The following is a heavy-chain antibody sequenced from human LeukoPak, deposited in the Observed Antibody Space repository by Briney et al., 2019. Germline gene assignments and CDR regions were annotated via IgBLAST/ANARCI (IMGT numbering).Heavy chain of an antibody. V-gene: IGHV3-30*02. CDR3: ARHPPYSSSSFDY. Sequence: GGSLRLSCATSGFTFSSYGMHWVRQAPGKGLEWVAFIRCDGSNKYYADSVKGRFTISRDNSKNTLYLQMNSLRPEDTAVYYCARHPPYSSSSFDYWGQGTLVTVSS. J-gene: IGHJ4*02. CDR2: IRCDGSNK. D-gene: IGHD6-6*01. CDR1: GFTFSSYG.